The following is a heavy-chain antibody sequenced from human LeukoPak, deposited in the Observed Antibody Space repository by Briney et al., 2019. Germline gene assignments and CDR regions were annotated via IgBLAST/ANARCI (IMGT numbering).Heavy chain of an antibody. V-gene: IGHV1-69*06. CDR1: GGTFSSYA. J-gene: IGHJ4*02. Sequence: ASVKVSCKASGGTFSSYAISWVRQAPGQGLEWMGGIIPIFGTANYAQKFQGRVTITADKSTSTAYMELSSLRSEDTAVYYCARDLGVGDCSGGSCFDYWGQGTLVTVSS. D-gene: IGHD2-15*01. CDR2: IIPIFGTA. CDR3: ARDLGVGDCSGGSCFDY.